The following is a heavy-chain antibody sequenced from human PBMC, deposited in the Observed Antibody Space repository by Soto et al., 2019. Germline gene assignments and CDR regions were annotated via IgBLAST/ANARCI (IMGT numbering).Heavy chain of an antibody. Sequence: WTWLRQPPGKGLEWIGEINHTGSTNYNPSLKSRLTMSVDTSRKRFSLRLSSVAAADTAVYYCARGGRRYSAYDYGYWGQGTLVTVSS. D-gene: IGHD5-12*01. CDR2: INHTGST. CDR3: ARGGRRYSAYDYGY. V-gene: IGHV4-34*01. J-gene: IGHJ4*02.